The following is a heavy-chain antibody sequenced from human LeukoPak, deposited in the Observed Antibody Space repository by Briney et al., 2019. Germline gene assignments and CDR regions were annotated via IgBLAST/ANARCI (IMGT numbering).Heavy chain of an antibody. D-gene: IGHD2-15*01. Sequence: SGDNTLYADSVKGRFTISRDNSKNTLYLQMNSLRAEDTAVYYCARLPKKYCSGGSCYSVRDGDFDYWGQGTLVTVSS. CDR3: ARLPKKYCSGGSCYSVRDGDFDY. V-gene: IGHV3-66*02. CDR2: SGDNT. J-gene: IGHJ4*02.